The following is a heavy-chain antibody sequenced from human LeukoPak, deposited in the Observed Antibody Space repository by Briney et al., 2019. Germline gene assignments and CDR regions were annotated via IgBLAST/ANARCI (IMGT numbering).Heavy chain of an antibody. D-gene: IGHD2-15*01. V-gene: IGHV3-64*01. Sequence: GGSLRLSCAASGFTFSSYAMHWVRQAPGKGLEYVSAISSNGGSTYYANSVKGRFTISRDNSKNTLYLQMGSLRAEDMAVYYCARVFCSGGSCYSSETFFDYWGQGTLVTVSS. CDR1: GFTFSSYA. CDR3: ARVFCSGGSCYSSETFFDY. CDR2: ISSNGGST. J-gene: IGHJ4*02.